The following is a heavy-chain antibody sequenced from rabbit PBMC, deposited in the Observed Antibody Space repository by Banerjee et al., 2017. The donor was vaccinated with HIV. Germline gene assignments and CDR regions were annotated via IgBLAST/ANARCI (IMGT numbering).Heavy chain of an antibody. D-gene: IGHD2-1*01. J-gene: IGHJ4*01. CDR3: ARGSAAMTMVITGYYFNL. CDR1: KFSFSSSYY. V-gene: IGHV1S40*01. Sequence: QSLEESGGDLVKPGASLTLTCTASKFSFSSSYYMCWVRQAPGKGLEWIACIYPGSFDSAVYASWAKGRFTISRTSSTTVTLQVTSLTAADTATYFCARGSAAMTMVITGYYFNLWGQGTLVTVS. CDR2: IYPGSFDSA.